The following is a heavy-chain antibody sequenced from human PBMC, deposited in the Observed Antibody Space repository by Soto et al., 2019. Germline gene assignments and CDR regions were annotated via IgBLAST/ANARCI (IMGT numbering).Heavy chain of an antibody. CDR3: ARERGIAARPNYYYGMDV. D-gene: IGHD6-6*01. J-gene: IGHJ6*02. CDR2: IWYDGSNK. Sequence: QVQLVESGGGVVQPGRSLRLSCAASGFTFSSYGMHWVRQAPGKGLEWVAVIWYDGSNKYYADSVKGRFTISRDNSKNTLYLQMNSLRAEDTAVYYCARERGIAARPNYYYGMDVWGQGTTVTVSS. CDR1: GFTFSSYG. V-gene: IGHV3-33*01.